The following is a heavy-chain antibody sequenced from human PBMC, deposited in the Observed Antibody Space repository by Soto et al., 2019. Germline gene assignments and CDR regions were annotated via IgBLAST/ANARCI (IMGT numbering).Heavy chain of an antibody. V-gene: IGHV4-31*03. CDR1: GASISSGGYY. CDR2: MYYSGST. D-gene: IGHD4-17*01. CDR3: ARDMGGFMPTLTPFAY. J-gene: IGHJ4*02. Sequence: SETLSLTCTVSGASISSGGYYWSWIRQNPGRGLEWIGYMYYSGSTYYNPSLKSRVAISADTSKNQFSLNLYSVTAADTAVYYCARDMGGFMPTLTPFAYWGRGMLVPVSS.